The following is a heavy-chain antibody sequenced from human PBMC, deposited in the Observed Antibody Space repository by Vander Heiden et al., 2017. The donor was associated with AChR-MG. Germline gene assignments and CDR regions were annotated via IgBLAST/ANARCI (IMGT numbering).Heavy chain of an antibody. CDR3: ARGGDVRAYYPFRF. Sequence: EVHLVQSGPELKKPGESLTISCQGSGYNFTDYWVTWVCQTPGRSLEGMGRLDPSDSSTDYSPSLEGHATLSVDRSTNTAFLMLTRLTASDTAMYFCARGGDVRAYYPFRFWGQGTFVTVS. CDR2: LDPSDSST. D-gene: IGHD3-3*01. CDR1: GYNFTDYW. V-gene: IGHV5-10-1*03. J-gene: IGHJ4*02.